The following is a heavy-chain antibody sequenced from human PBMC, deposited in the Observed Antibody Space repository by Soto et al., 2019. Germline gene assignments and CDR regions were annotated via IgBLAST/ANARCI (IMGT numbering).Heavy chain of an antibody. J-gene: IGHJ6*02. CDR3: ARDEGVTIFGVVTHPYYPDYGMDV. CDR2: ISSSGSTI. V-gene: IGHV3-11*01. Sequence: GGSLRLSCAASGFPFSDYYMSWIRQSPGKGLEWVSYISSSGSTIYYADSVKGRFTISRDNAKNSLYLQMNSLRDDDTAVYYCARDEGVTIFGVVTHPYYPDYGMDVWGQGTRVTV. D-gene: IGHD3-3*01. CDR1: GFPFSDYY.